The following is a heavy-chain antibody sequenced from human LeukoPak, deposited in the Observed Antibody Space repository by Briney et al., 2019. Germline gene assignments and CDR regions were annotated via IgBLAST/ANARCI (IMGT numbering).Heavy chain of an antibody. V-gene: IGHV4-59*01. J-gene: IGHJ4*02. D-gene: IGHD2-21*02. Sequence: PSETLSLTCTVSGGSISSYYWSWIRQPPGKGLEWIGYIYYSGSTNYNPSLKSRVTISVDTSKNQFSLKLSFVTAADTAVYYCARSLVVVTAIHFDYWGQGTLVTVSS. CDR1: GGSISSYY. CDR2: IYYSGST. CDR3: ARSLVVVTAIHFDY.